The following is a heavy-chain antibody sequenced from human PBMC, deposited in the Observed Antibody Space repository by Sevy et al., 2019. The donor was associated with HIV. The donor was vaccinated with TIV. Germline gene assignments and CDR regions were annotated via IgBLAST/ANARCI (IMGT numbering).Heavy chain of an antibody. J-gene: IGHJ3*02. V-gene: IGHV1-69*13. Sequence: ASVKVSCKASGGTLKNFAVNWVRLAPGQGFEWMGRVIPVSGASNYIPKYRGRITLTADESTGTAYMELRRLRSDDTAVYYCAAKFDTTGYYRGFDIWGQGTRVTVSS. CDR1: GGTLKNFA. CDR2: VIPVSGAS. D-gene: IGHD3-22*01. CDR3: AAKFDTTGYYRGFDI.